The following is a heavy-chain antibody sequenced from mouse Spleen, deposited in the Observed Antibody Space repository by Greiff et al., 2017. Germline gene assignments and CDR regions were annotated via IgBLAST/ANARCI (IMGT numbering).Heavy chain of an antibody. CDR1: GYTFTSYY. CDR3: ANLYYGNYVVAY. J-gene: IGHJ3*01. D-gene: IGHD2-1*01. Sequence: QVQLQQSGPELVKPGASVKMSCMASGYTFTSYYIHWVKQRPGQGLEWIGWIYPGDGSTKYNEKFKGKSTLTADKSSSTAYMLLSSLTSEDSAIYFCANLYYGNYVVAYWGQGTLVTVSA. V-gene: IGHV1S56*01. CDR2: IYPGDGST.